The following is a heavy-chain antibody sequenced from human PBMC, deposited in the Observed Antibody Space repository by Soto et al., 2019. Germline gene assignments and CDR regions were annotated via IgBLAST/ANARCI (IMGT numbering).Heavy chain of an antibody. J-gene: IGHJ4*02. Sequence: PSETLSLTGAGSGDSVTSNVWWSCVRQPPGKGLEWIGAASHNRLTDYNPSLKSRVHVSVDTSKNEFSLKLTSLTAADTAIYYCARDAAVPGESDRFDYWGQGTLVTVSS. D-gene: IGHD6-19*01. CDR2: ASHNRLT. V-gene: IGHV4-4*02. CDR3: ARDAAVPGESDRFDY. CDR1: GDSVTSNVW.